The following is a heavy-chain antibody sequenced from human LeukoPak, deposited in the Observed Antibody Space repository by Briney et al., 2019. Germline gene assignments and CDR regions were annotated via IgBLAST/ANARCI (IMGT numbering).Heavy chain of an antibody. CDR3: TRQNLDNYDEAFDS. V-gene: IGHV1-69*13. CDR2: IIPIFGTA. Sequence: SVKVSCKASGGTFSSYAISWVRQAPGQGLEWMGGIIPIFGTANYAQKFQGRVTITADESTSTAYMELSSLRSEDTAVYYCTRQNLDNYDEAFDSWGQGTLVTVSS. J-gene: IGHJ4*02. D-gene: IGHD3-22*01. CDR1: GGTFSSYA.